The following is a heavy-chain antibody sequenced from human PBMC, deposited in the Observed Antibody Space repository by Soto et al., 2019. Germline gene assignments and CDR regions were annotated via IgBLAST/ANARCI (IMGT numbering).Heavy chain of an antibody. CDR1: GGSISGGCYC. V-gene: IGHV4-30-2*01. CDR3: ARGPPLGY. J-gene: IGHJ4*02. CDR2: IYHSGST. Sequence: SETLSLTCAVSGGSISGGCYCWSWIRQPPGKGPECIGYIYHSGSTYYNPSLKSRVTISVDRSKNQFSLKLSSVTAADTAVYYCARGPPLGYWGQGTLVTVSS.